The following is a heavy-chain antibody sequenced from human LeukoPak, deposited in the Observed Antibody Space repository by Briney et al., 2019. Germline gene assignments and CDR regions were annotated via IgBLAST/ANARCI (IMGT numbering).Heavy chain of an antibody. J-gene: IGHJ4*02. V-gene: IGHV1-69*01. CDR3: ASRGSLAASGKFDY. CDR1: GGTFSRSA. D-gene: IGHD6-13*01. CDR2: IIPIFGTP. Sequence: ASVKVSCKSSGGTFSRSAISWVRQAPGQGLEWMGGIIPIFGTPKSAQNFQGRVTITADESTNTAYMELSSLKSEDTAVYYCASRGSLAASGKFDYWGQGTLVTVSS.